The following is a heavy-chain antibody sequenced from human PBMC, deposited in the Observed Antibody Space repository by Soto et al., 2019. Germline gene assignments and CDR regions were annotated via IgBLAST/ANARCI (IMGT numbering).Heavy chain of an antibody. V-gene: IGHV3-7*01. D-gene: IGHD3-16*01. Sequence: PGGSLRLSCAASGFTFSSYWMSWVRQAPGKGLEWVANIKQDGSEKYYVDSVKGRFTISRDNAKNSLYLQMNSLRAVDTAVYYCAREDYGDYIDYWGQGTLVTVSS. CDR3: AREDYGDYIDY. CDR1: GFTFSSYW. J-gene: IGHJ4*02. CDR2: IKQDGSEK.